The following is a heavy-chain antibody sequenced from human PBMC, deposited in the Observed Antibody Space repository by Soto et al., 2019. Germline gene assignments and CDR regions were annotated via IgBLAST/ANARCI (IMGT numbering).Heavy chain of an antibody. J-gene: IGHJ4*02. V-gene: IGHV3-23*01. CDR1: GFTFSSFA. CDR3: AKGRVCNTLNSFDY. Sequence: EVQLLESGGGLVQPGGSLRLSCAASGFTFSSFAMTWVRQAPGKGLQWVPTMTSDGGNTYYVDSVKGRFTISSDNSKNPLYLHRNSLSPEAPAVYYCAKGRVCNTLNSFDYCGQGTLVTVSS. D-gene: IGHD2-15*01. CDR2: MTSDGGNT.